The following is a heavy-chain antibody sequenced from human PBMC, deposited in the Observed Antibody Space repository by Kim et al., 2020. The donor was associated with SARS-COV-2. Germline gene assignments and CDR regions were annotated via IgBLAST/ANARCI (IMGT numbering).Heavy chain of an antibody. CDR3: ARIDDYGEYYFDY. CDR2: IYYTGIT. Sequence: SETLSLTCTVSGASISSYYWSWIRQPPGKGLEWIGYIYYTGITNYNPSLRSRVTISIDTSKKHSSLKLSSVTAADTAMYYCARIDDYGEYYFDYWGQGTLVTVSS. CDR1: GASISSYY. J-gene: IGHJ4*02. D-gene: IGHD4-17*01. V-gene: IGHV4-59*01.